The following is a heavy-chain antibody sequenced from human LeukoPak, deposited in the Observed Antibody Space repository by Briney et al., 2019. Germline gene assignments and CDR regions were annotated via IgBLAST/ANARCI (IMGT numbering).Heavy chain of an antibody. D-gene: IGHD3-22*01. CDR2: ISSSSSTI. J-gene: IGHJ4*02. CDR1: GFTFSSYS. V-gene: IGHV3-48*01. Sequence: GGSLRLSCAASGFTFSSYSMNWVRQAPEKGLEWVSYISSSSSTIYYADSVKGRFTISRDNAKNSLYLQMNSLRAEDTAVYYCARDYYDSSGYIDYWGQGTLVTVSS. CDR3: ARDYYDSSGYIDY.